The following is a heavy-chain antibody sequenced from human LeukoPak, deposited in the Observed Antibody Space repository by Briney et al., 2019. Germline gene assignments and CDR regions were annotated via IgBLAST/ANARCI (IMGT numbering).Heavy chain of an antibody. V-gene: IGHV3-23*01. CDR1: GFTFSSYA. J-gene: IGHJ4*02. CDR3: AKDLLSGSYFGMVPYYFDY. CDR2: ISGSGGST. D-gene: IGHD1-26*01. Sequence: GGSLRLSCAASGFTFSSYAMSWVRQAPGKGLEWVSAISGSGGSTYYADSVKGRFTISRDNSKNTLYLQVNSLRAEDTAVYYCAKDLLSGSYFGMVPYYFDYWGQGTLVTVSS.